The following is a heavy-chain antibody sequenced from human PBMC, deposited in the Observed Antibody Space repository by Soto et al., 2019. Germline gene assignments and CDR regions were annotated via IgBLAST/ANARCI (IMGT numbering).Heavy chain of an antibody. CDR3: ARGGRYFDFWSGYYHADY. D-gene: IGHD3-3*01. CDR1: GFTFSSYW. Sequence: GGSLRLSCAASGFTFSSYWMSWVRQAPGKGLEWVANIKQDGSEKYYVDSVKGRFTISRDNAKNSLYLQMNSLRAEDTAVYYCARGGRYFDFWSGYYHADYWGQGTLVTVSS. J-gene: IGHJ4*02. V-gene: IGHV3-7*01. CDR2: IKQDGSEK.